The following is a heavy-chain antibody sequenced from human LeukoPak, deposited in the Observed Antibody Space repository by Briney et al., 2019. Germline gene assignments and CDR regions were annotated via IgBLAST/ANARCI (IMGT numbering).Heavy chain of an antibody. D-gene: IGHD4-17*01. V-gene: IGHV4-39*01. CDR2: IYYSGST. CDR1: GGSFSGYY. CDR3: ATEGGVTTVTTGIGDAFDI. J-gene: IGHJ3*02. Sequence: SETLSLTCAVYGGSFSGYYWGWIRQPPGKGLEWIGSIYYSGSTYYNPSLKSRVTISVDTSKNQFSLKLSSVTAADTAVYYCATEGGVTTVTTGIGDAFDIWGQGTMVTVSS.